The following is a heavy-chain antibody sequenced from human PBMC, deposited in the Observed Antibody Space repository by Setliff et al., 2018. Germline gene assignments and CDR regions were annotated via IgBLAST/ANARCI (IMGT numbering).Heavy chain of an antibody. CDR3: ASDPPRAPNSSGYYSHDY. V-gene: IGHV1-24*01. Sequence: EASVKVSCKASGYTFTSHYMHWVRQAPGKGLEWMGGFDPEDGETIYAQKFQGRVTITADTSTSTAYMELSSLRSEDTAVYYCASDPPRAPNSSGYYSHDYWGQGTLVTVSS. D-gene: IGHD3-22*01. CDR2: FDPEDGET. CDR1: GYTFTSHY. J-gene: IGHJ4*02.